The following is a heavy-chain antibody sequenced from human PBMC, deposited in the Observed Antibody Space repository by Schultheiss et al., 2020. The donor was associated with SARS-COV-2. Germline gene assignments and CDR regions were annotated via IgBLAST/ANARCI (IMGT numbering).Heavy chain of an antibody. J-gene: IGHJ6*02. CDR3: AKFIAARYYYYGMDV. D-gene: IGHD6-6*01. Sequence: GESLKISCAASGFTVSSNYMSWVRQAPGKGLEWVSVIYSGGSTYYADSVKGRFTISRDNSKNTLYLQMNSLRAEDTAVYYCAKFIAARYYYYGMDVWGQGTTVTVSS. CDR1: GFTVSSNY. CDR2: IYSGGST. V-gene: IGHV3-66*01.